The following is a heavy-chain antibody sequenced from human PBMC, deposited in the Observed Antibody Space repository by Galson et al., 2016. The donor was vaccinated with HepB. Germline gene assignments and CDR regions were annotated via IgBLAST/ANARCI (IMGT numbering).Heavy chain of an antibody. J-gene: IGHJ3*02. CDR3: ARQIGGHCNGGTCSYDAFDI. D-gene: IGHD2-15*01. V-gene: IGHV3-33*01. CDR2: IWFDGINK. CDR1: GFTFSRYG. Sequence: SLRLSCAASGFTFSRYGTHWVRQAPGKGLEWLAVIWFDGINKYYADSVKGRFTISRDGSQTTVYLQMSSLRAEDTAVYYCARQIGGHCNGGTCSYDAFDIWGQGTMVTVSS.